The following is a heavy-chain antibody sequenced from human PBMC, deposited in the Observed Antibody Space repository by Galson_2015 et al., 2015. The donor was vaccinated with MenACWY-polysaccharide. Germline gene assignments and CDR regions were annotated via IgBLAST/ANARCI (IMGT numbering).Heavy chain of an antibody. Sequence: SLRLSCAASGFTFSSYAMSWVRQAPGKGLEWVSAISGSGGSTYYADSVKGRFTISRDNSKNTLYLQMNSLRAEDTAVYYCATTLDIVVVATSGYWGQGTLVTVSS. D-gene: IGHD2-2*03. CDR1: GFTFSSYA. CDR3: ATTLDIVVVATSGY. J-gene: IGHJ4*02. V-gene: IGHV3-23*01. CDR2: ISGSGGST.